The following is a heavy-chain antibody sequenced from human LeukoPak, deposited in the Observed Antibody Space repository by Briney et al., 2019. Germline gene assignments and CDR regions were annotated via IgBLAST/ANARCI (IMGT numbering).Heavy chain of an antibody. CDR1: GFTFSNYW. V-gene: IGHV3-74*01. Sequence: GGSLRLSCAASGFTFSNYWMHWVRQAPGKGLVWVSRINNDGSTTSYADSVKGQFTISRDNAKNTLYLQMNSLRAEDTAVYYCARGGDYYDGSGSIADYWGQGTLVTVSS. J-gene: IGHJ4*02. CDR3: ARGGDYYDGSGSIADY. D-gene: IGHD3-22*01. CDR2: INNDGSTT.